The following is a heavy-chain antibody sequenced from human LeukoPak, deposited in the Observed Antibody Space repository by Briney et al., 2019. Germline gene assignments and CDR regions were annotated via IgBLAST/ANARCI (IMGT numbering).Heavy chain of an antibody. CDR1: GFTFSSYV. CDR3: AKAYCTRTTCLSPDY. D-gene: IGHD2-2*01. V-gene: IGHV3-23*01. CDR2: TSGSGGST. J-gene: IGHJ4*02. Sequence: GGSLRLSCAASGFTFSSYVMSWVRQAPGKGLEWVSATSGSGGSTYYADSVKGRFTVSRDNSKNTLSMQMNSLRAEDTVVYYCAKAYCTRTTCLSPDYWGQGTLVTVSS.